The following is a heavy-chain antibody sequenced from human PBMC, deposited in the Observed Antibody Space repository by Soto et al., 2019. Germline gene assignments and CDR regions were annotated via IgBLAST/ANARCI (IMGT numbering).Heavy chain of an antibody. V-gene: IGHV3-48*03. CDR1: GYTFTGYY. Sequence: SCKXSGYTFTGYYMHWVRQAPGKGLEWVSCISSSGSSVYYADSVKGRFTISRDNSRNSLYLQMNSLRDEDTALYYCVRYCSSTLCNGVATRTFDYWGQGALVTVSS. J-gene: IGHJ4*02. D-gene: IGHD5-12*01. CDR2: ISSSGSSV. CDR3: VRYCSSTLCNGVATRTFDY.